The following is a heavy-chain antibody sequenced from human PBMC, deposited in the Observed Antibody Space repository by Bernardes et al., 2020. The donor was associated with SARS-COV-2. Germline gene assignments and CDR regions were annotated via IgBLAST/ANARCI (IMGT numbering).Heavy chain of an antibody. Sequence: SETLSLTCTVSGGSISSYYWSWIRQPAGKGLEWIGRIYTSGSTNYNPSLKSRVTMSVDTSKNQFSLKLSSVTAADTAVYYCARGLYDFWSGAFDYWGQGTLVTVSS. V-gene: IGHV4-4*07. J-gene: IGHJ4*02. D-gene: IGHD3-3*01. CDR1: GGSISSYY. CDR3: ARGLYDFWSGAFDY. CDR2: IYTSGST.